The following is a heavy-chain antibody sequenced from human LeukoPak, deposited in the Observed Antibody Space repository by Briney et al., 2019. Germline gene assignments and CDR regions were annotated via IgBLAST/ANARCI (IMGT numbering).Heavy chain of an antibody. V-gene: IGHV4-61*02. CDR1: GGSISSGSYY. D-gene: IGHD6-19*01. CDR3: ARSQARLGLFDP. CDR2: IYTSGST. J-gene: IGHJ5*02. Sequence: SETLSLTCTVSGGSISSGSYYWSWTRQPAGKGLEWIGRIYTSGSTNYNPSLKNQVTISVDPSKNHFSLKLRSVTAADTAVYYCARSQARLGLFDPWGQGTLVTVSS.